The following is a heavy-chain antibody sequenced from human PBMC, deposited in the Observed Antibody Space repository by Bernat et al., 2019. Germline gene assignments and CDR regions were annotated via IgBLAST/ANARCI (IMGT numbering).Heavy chain of an antibody. V-gene: IGHV4-39*02. J-gene: IGHJ5*02. CDR1: GGSISSSSHY. D-gene: IGHD2-15*01. CDR3: AREWGYGGAGDGYRGGWSDP. CDR2: IYYSGST. Sequence: QLQLQESGPGLVKPSETLSLTCTVSGGSISSSSHYWGWIRQPPGKGLEWIGSIYYSGSTSYDPSLKSRVTISVDTSKNQFSLRLSSVTAADTAVYYCAREWGYGGAGDGYRGGWSDPWAQGTWVTVS.